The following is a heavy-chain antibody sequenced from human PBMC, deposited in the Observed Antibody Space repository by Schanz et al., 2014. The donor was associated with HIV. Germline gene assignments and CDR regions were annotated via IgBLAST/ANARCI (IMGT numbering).Heavy chain of an antibody. CDR3: AKVGRIYSTTWIDY. J-gene: IGHJ4*02. CDR2: ISGTGGST. Sequence: VQLVESGGGVVRPGRSLRLSCTASGFTFSSYGIHWVRQAPGKGLEWVSAISGTGGSTYYADSVKGRFTISRDNSKNTLYLQMNSLRREDTAVYYCAKVGRIYSTTWIDYWGQGTLVTVSS. D-gene: IGHD2-2*01. CDR1: GFTFSSYG. V-gene: IGHV3-23*04.